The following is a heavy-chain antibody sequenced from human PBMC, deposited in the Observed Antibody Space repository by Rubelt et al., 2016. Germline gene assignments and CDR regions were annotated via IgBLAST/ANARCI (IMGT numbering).Heavy chain of an antibody. CDR2: IYYSGST. CDR1: GGSISSYY. Sequence: QVQLQESGPGLVKPSETLSLTCTVSGGSISSYYWSWIRQPPGKGLEWIGDIYYSGSTNYKPSPKVRGNIEGGTSKNQFSLKLSSVTAADTAVYYCARERMVTTPAYYYYGMDVWGQGTTVTVSS. V-gene: IGHV4-59*01. J-gene: IGHJ6*02. D-gene: IGHD5-24*01. CDR3: ARERMVTTPAYYYYGMDV.